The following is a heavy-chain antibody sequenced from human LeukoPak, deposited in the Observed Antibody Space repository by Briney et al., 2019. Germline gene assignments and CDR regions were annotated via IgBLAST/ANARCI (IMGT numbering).Heavy chain of an antibody. CDR2: IYYSGST. V-gene: IGHV4-31*03. D-gene: IGHD1-1*01. J-gene: IGHJ5*02. CDR3: ARSQLSWFDP. CDR1: GGSISSGGYY. Sequence: PSETLSLTCTVSGGSISSGGYYWSWIRQHPGKGLEWIGYIYYSGSTYYNLSLRSRLTISVDTSKNQFSLKLSSVTAADTAVYYCARSQLSWFDPWGQGTLVTVSS.